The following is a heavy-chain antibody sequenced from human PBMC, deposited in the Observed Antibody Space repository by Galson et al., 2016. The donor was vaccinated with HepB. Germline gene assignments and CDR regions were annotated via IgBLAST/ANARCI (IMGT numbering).Heavy chain of an antibody. Sequence: SLRLSCAASGFTFSNYNFNWVRQALGKGLEWVSFIDDSGTIIYYATAYSASVKGSFTISRDDSKNTAYLQMKSLNTEDTAVYYCTSASRGEVDYSGMDVWGQGTTVTVSS. CDR2: IDDSGTIIYYAT. V-gene: IGHV3-73*01. D-gene: IGHD3-10*01. J-gene: IGHJ6*02. CDR3: TSASRGEVDYSGMDV. CDR1: GFTFSNYN.